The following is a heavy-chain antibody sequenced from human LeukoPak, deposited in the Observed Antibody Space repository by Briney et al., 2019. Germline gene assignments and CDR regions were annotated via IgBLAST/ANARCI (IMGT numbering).Heavy chain of an antibody. Sequence: GGSLRLSCAASGFTFSNNGMTWVRQAPGKGMEWVTGISDGGDTTYDAGSVKGRFTVSRDNSKNTLYLQMNSLRAEDTAVYYCARETTVTSGFDYWGQGTLVTVSS. CDR3: ARETTVTSGFDY. CDR1: GFTFSNNG. V-gene: IGHV3-23*01. J-gene: IGHJ4*02. D-gene: IGHD4-11*01. CDR2: ISDGGDTT.